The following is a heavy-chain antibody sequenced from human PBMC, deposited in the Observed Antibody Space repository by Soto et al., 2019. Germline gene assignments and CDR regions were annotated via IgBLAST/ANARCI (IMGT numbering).Heavy chain of an antibody. CDR3: VKSDYDDYGPY. D-gene: IGHD4-17*01. Sequence: HPGGSLRLSCAASGFPLRSYAMSWVRQAPGKGLEWVSTISGSGDSTYYADSVKGRFTISRDNSKNTLYLQMNSLRAEDTAVYYCVKSDYDDYGPYWGQGTLVTVSS. V-gene: IGHV3-23*01. CDR1: GFPLRSYA. CDR2: ISGSGDST. J-gene: IGHJ4*02.